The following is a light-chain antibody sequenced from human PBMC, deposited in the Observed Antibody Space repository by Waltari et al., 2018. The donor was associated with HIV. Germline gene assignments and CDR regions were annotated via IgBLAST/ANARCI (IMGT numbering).Light chain of an antibody. Sequence: SVLTQPPSVSGAPGQWVTISCTGNKSTIGAGYAVHCSRQFPGSAPELVVYGDSIRPLGVPDRFSGSKSGVSASLAINGLQTEDEGDYYCQSYDNSLTGLWVFGGGTKLTVL. CDR1: KSTIGAGYA. CDR3: QSYDNSLTGLWV. J-gene: IGLJ3*02. CDR2: GDS. V-gene: IGLV1-40*01.